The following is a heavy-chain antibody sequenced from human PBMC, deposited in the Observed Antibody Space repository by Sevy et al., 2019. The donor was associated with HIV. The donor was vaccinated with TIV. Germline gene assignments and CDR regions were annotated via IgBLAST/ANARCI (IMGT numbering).Heavy chain of an antibody. D-gene: IGHD5-12*01. CDR1: GDSVASSSAA. J-gene: IGHJ4*02. V-gene: IGHV6-1*01. CDR2: TYYRSKWYT. Sequence: SQTLSLTCAISGDSVASSSAAWNWIRQSPSRGLEWLGRTYYRSKWYTDYALSVKSRIIINPDTSKNQFFLQLNSVTPEDMAVYYCARAEVATGGYDYWGQGTLVTVSS. CDR3: ARAEVATGGYDY.